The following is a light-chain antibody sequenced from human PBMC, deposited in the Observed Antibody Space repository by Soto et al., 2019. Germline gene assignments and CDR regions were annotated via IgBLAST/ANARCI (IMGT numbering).Light chain of an antibody. CDR1: QSISIW. J-gene: IGKJ1*01. V-gene: IGKV1-5*01. CDR2: DAS. CDR3: QQYNSYRT. Sequence: IQMTPSPSTLSASVGDRVSITCRARQSISIWLAWYQQKPGKAPKLLIYDASILESGVPSRFSGSGSGTEFTLTISSLQPDDFATYYCQQYNSYRTFGQGTKVDI.